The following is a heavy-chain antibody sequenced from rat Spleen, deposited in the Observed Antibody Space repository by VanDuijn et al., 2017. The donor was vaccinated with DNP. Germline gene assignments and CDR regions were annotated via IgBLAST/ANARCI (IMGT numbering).Heavy chain of an antibody. V-gene: IGHV5-46*01. Sequence: EVQLVESGGGLVQPGRSMKLSCAASGFNFNNYPMAWVRQAPTKGLEWVATISPSAVNTYYRDSVKGRFTLSRDNAKSTLSLQMDSLRSEDTATYYCTRGSTSIYWYFDFWGPGTMVTVSS. CDR2: ISPSAVNT. J-gene: IGHJ1*01. CDR1: GFNFNNYP. CDR3: TRGSTSIYWYFDF. D-gene: IGHD3-1*01.